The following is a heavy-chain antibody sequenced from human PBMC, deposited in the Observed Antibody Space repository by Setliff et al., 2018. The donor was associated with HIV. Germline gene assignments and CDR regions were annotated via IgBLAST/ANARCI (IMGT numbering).Heavy chain of an antibody. CDR2: IYYSGNT. D-gene: IGHD6-13*01. CDR1: GGSIKSSSYY. J-gene: IGHJ1*01. CDR3: ARVPTSSWYVTTQRTKEYFYH. Sequence: PSETLSLTCTVSGGSIKSSSYYWGWIRQSPGKGLEWIGSIYYSGNTYYNPSLKSRVTISEDTSRNQFSLRLTSVTAADTAIYYCARVPTSSWYVTTQRTKEYFYHWGQGTLVTVSS. V-gene: IGHV4-39*07.